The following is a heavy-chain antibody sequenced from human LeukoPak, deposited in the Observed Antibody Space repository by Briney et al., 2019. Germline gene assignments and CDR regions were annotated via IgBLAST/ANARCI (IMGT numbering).Heavy chain of an antibody. CDR2: IKQDGSEK. CDR1: GFTFSSYW. V-gene: IGHV3-7*01. D-gene: IGHD4-17*01. Sequence: GGSLRLSCAASGFTFSSYWMSWVRQAPGKGLEWVANIKQDGSEKYYVDSVKGRFTISRDNAKNSLYLQMNSLRAEDTAVYYCARADGDYDPHWFDSWGQGTLVTVSS. J-gene: IGHJ5*01. CDR3: ARADGDYDPHWFDS.